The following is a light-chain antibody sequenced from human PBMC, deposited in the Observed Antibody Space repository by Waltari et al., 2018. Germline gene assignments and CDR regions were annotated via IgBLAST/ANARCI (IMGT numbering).Light chain of an antibody. CDR3: QQRHNWPLT. V-gene: IGKV3-11*01. CDR2: DTS. Sequence: EIVLTQSPATLSLSPGERATLSCRASQSVRSYLAWYQQKPGQPPRPLIYDTSNRASGIPARFSGSGSGTDFSLSISSLEPEDFAVYYCQQRHNWPLTFGGGTKVEIK. CDR1: QSVRSY. J-gene: IGKJ4*01.